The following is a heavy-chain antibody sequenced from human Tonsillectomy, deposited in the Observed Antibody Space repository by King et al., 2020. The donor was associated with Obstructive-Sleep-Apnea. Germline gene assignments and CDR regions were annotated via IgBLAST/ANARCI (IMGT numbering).Heavy chain of an antibody. CDR1: GYSFTNKW. J-gene: IGHJ4*02. CDR3: ARAGIAVAGSWGIDY. D-gene: IGHD6-19*01. CDR2: IYPGDSDT. Sequence: QLVQSGAEVKKPGESLKISCKGSGYSFTNKWIIWVRQMPGKGLEWMGVIYPGDSDTRYSPSFQAQVTISVDRSISTAYLQWSSLKASDTAMYFCARAGIAVAGSWGIDYWGQGSLVTVSS. V-gene: IGHV5-51*01.